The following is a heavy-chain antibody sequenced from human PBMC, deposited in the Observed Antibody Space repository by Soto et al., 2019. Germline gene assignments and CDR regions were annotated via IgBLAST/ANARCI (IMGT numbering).Heavy chain of an antibody. D-gene: IGHD2-15*01. CDR3: ARDISEPGSHYFDY. J-gene: IGHJ4*02. V-gene: IGHV1-69*01. Sequence: QVPLVQSGAEVKKPGSSVKVSCKASGGTISNYAISWVRQAPGQGLEWMGGIMPMFGTVNYAQKFQGRVTIIADESTNTANMELSSLRSEDTAVYYCARDISEPGSHYFDYWGQGTLVTVSS. CDR2: IMPMFGTV. CDR1: GGTISNYA.